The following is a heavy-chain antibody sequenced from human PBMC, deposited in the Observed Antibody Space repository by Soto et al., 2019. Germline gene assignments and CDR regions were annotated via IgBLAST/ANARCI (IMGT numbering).Heavy chain of an antibody. J-gene: IGHJ6*01. CDR3: ARDWVVGDSSGYYYDYHYGMDV. V-gene: IGHV6-1*01. Sequence: SQTLAVTCAISRASVSSNIPAWDCIRQSPSRGRESVGRTYYRSKWYNDYAVSVKSRITINPDTSKNQFSLQLNSVTPEDTAVYYCARDWVVGDSSGYYYDYHYGMDVWGQGTTVTVSS. CDR1: RASVSSNIPA. D-gene: IGHD3-22*01. CDR2: TYYRSKWYN.